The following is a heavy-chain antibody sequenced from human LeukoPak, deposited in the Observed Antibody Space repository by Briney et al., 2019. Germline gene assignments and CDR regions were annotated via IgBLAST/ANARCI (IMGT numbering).Heavy chain of an antibody. CDR1: GDSFRSVKDY. Sequence: SETLSLTCSVSGDSFRSVKDYWAWIRQPPGKGLEWIASGDYSGGTYYNPSLESRVTISADMSKNQISLKLNSVTAADTAVYYCARGATTVSDFDYWGQGTLVTVSS. D-gene: IGHD4-17*01. J-gene: IGHJ4*02. V-gene: IGHV4-39*07. CDR2: GDYSGGT. CDR3: ARGATTVSDFDY.